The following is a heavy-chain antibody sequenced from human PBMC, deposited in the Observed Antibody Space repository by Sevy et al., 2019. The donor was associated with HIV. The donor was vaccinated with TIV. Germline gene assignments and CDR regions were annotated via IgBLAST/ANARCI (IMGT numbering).Heavy chain of an antibody. CDR1: GGSFSGYY. V-gene: IGHV4-34*01. D-gene: IGHD2-2*01. CDR3: ARGVIVVPAAMPYYYYYYMDV. CDR2: INHSGST. Sequence: SDTLSLTCAVYGGSFSGYYWSWIRQPPGKGLEWIGEINHSGSTNYNPSLKSRVTISVDTSKNQFSLKLSSVTAADTAVYYCARGVIVVPAAMPYYYYYYMDVWGKGTTVTVSS. J-gene: IGHJ6*03.